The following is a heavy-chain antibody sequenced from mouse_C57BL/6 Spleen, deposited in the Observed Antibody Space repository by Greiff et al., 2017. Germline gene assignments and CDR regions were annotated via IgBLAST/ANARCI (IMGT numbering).Heavy chain of an antibody. V-gene: IGHV1-69*01. CDR3: ARSELRRSYYAMDY. D-gene: IGHD1-1*01. CDR1: GYTFTSYW. CDR2: IDPSDSYT. Sequence: QVQLQQPGAELVMPGASVKLSCKASGYTFTSYWMHWVKQRPGQGLEWIGEIDPSDSYTNYNQKFKGKSTLTVDKSSSTAYMQLSSLTSEDSAVYYCARSELRRSYYAMDYWGQGTSVTVSS. J-gene: IGHJ4*01.